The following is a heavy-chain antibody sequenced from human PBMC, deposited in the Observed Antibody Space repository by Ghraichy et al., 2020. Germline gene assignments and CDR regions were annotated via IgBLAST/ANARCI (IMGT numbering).Heavy chain of an antibody. Sequence: GGSLRLSCAASGFTFSSYAMSWVRQAPGKGLEWVSAISGSGGSTYYADSVKGRFTISRDNSKNTLYLQMNSLRAEDTAVYYCAKDRYYYDSSALFDYWGQGTLVTVSS. D-gene: IGHD3-22*01. CDR2: ISGSGGST. V-gene: IGHV3-23*01. CDR3: AKDRYYYDSSALFDY. J-gene: IGHJ4*02. CDR1: GFTFSSYA.